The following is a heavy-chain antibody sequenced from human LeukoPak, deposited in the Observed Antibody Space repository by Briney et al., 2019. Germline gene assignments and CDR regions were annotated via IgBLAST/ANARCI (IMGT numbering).Heavy chain of an antibody. CDR3: ARGGASRDGYPGWYFDY. CDR2: INHSGST. CDR1: GGSFSGYY. V-gene: IGHV4-34*01. J-gene: IGHJ4*02. Sequence: SETLSLTCAVYGGSFSGYYWGWIRQPPGKGLEWIGEINHSGSTNYNPSLKSRVTISVDTSKNQFSLKLSSVTAADTAVYYCARGGASRDGYPGWYFDYWGQGTLVTVSS. D-gene: IGHD5-24*01.